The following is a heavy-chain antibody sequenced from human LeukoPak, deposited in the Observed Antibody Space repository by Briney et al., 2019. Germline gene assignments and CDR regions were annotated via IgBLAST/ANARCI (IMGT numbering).Heavy chain of an antibody. CDR1: GFNNNSHA. J-gene: IGHJ4*02. V-gene: IGHV3-23*01. CDR2: IGGSGSPI. Sequence: GGSLRISCAAAGFNNNSHAMSWVRQAPGKGLGWVSTIGGSGSPIFYTDSVKGRFTISRDNSRNTLHLQMNSLSAEDSAIYYCVKDFDYWGQGTLVTVSS. CDR3: VKDFDY.